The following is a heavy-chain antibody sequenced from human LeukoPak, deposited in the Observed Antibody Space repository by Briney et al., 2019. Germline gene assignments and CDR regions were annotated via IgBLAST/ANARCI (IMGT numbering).Heavy chain of an antibody. J-gene: IGHJ4*02. Sequence: GGSLRLSCAASGFTFSSYAMSWVRQAPGKGLEWVSAISGSGGSTYYADSVKGRFTISRDNSKNTLYLQMNSLRAEDTAVYYCARALYYYDSSGFLAYWGQGTLVTVSS. V-gene: IGHV3-23*01. CDR1: GFTFSSYA. D-gene: IGHD3-22*01. CDR2: ISGSGGST. CDR3: ARALYYYDSSGFLAY.